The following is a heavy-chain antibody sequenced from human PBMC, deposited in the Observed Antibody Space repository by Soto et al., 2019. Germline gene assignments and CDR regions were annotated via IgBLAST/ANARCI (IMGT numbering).Heavy chain of an antibody. Sequence: PSETLSLTSDVYGGSFSGYYWSWIRQPPGKGVEYIGEINHSGSTTDPPSIKSPVNLSVDKSENRFSLKLSSVTAAETAVYYCARGKATIFGVVITRMNWFDPWGQGTMVTVAS. CDR3: ARGKATIFGVVITRMNWFDP. V-gene: IGHV4-34*01. CDR1: GGSFSGYY. J-gene: IGHJ5*02. CDR2: INHSGST. D-gene: IGHD3-3*01.